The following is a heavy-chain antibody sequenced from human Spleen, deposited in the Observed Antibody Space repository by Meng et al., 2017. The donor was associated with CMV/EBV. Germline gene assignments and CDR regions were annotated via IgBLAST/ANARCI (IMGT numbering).Heavy chain of an antibody. CDR2: ISTSGDYI. J-gene: IGHJ3*02. CDR3: ARDVFSGGNSGWEAFDI. V-gene: IGHV3-21*01. D-gene: IGHD4-23*01. CDR1: GFTFSSYS. Sequence: ETLSLTCAASGFTFSSYSMNWVRQAPGKGLEWVSSISTSGDYIYYADLVKGRFTISRDNAKNSLYLQMNSLRAEDTAVYYCARDVFSGGNSGWEAFDIWGQGTMVTVSS.